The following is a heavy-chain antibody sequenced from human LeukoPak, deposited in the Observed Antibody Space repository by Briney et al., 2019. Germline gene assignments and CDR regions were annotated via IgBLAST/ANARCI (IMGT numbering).Heavy chain of an antibody. CDR1: GFTFSSYA. D-gene: IGHD1-14*01. V-gene: IGHV3-30*18. J-gene: IGHJ6*03. CDR2: IPFDGNNK. Sequence: GGSLRLSCAASGFTFSSYAMHWVRQAPGKGLEWVAVIPFDGNNKYYADSVKGRFTISRDNSENTLYLQVNSLRPEDTAVYYCAKAVSRPYYFYYYMDVWGKGTTVTVSS. CDR3: AKAVSRPYYFYYYMDV.